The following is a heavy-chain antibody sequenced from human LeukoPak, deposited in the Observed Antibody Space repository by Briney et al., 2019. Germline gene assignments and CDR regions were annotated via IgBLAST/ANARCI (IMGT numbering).Heavy chain of an antibody. CDR2: IKQDGSEK. Sequence: GGSLRLSCAASGFTFSSYWMSWVRQAPGKGLEWVANIKQDGSEKYYVDSVKGRFTISRDNAKNSLYLQMNSLRAEDTAVYYCARAGASTDYYGSGSFYYWGQGTLVTVSS. D-gene: IGHD3-10*01. J-gene: IGHJ4*02. CDR1: GFTFSSYW. CDR3: ARAGASTDYYGSGSFYY. V-gene: IGHV3-7*01.